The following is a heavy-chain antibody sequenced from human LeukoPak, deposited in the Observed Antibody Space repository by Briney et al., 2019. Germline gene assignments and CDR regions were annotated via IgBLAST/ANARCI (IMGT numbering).Heavy chain of an antibody. CDR3: ARDGIEPFYGGNSGGFQH. CDR2: INPNSGVT. D-gene: IGHD4-23*01. J-gene: IGHJ1*01. V-gene: IGHV1-2*02. CDR1: VYTFTVYY. Sequence: GASVTVSFKSSVYTFTVYYMHWVRQARGQGGGGMGGINPNSGVTNYAQKFQRRLTMPRHTSISTAYMELSRLRSDDTAVYYCARDGIEPFYGGNSGGFQHWGQGTLVTVSS.